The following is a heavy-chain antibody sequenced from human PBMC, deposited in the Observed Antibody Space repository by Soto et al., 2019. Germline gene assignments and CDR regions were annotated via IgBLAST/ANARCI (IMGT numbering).Heavy chain of an antibody. D-gene: IGHD3-3*01. J-gene: IGHJ5*02. CDR3: ARQGHDFWSGYPNWFDP. Sequence: SETLSLTFTVSGCSISSSSYSWGWIRQPPGKGLEWIGSIYYSGSTYYNPSLKSRVTISVDTSKNQFSLKLSSVTAADTAVYYCARQGHDFWSGYPNWFDPWGQGTLVTVS. CDR2: IYYSGST. CDR1: GCSISSSSYS. V-gene: IGHV4-39*01.